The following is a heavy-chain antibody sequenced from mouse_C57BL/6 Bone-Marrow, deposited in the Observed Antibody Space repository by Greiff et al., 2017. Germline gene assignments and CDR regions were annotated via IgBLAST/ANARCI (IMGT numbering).Heavy chain of an antibody. Sequence: EVKLMESGPELVKPGASVKISCKASGYSFTGYYMNWVKQSPEKSLEWIGEINPSTGGTTYNQKFKAKATLTVDKSSSTAYMQLKSLTSEGSAVYERARFYYDYEVWDFDGWGTGTTGTVSS. CDR2: INPSTGGT. V-gene: IGHV1-42*01. D-gene: IGHD2-4*01. J-gene: IGHJ1*03. CDR3: ARFYYDYEVWDFDG. CDR1: GYSFTGYY.